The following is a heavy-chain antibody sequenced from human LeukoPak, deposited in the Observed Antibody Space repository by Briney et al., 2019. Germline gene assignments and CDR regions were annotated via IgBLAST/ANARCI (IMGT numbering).Heavy chain of an antibody. J-gene: IGHJ4*02. V-gene: IGHV3-48*02. CDR2: IGWSDSAI. D-gene: IGHD2-15*01. CDR3: ARDHQWSFDS. CDR1: GFTFSTYT. Sequence: PGGSLRLSCAASGFTFSTYTMNWVRQAPGKGLEWISYIGWSDSAIFYADSVKGRFTISRDSAKYSLFLQMNSLGDEDTAVYYCARDHQWSFDSWGQGTLVTVSS.